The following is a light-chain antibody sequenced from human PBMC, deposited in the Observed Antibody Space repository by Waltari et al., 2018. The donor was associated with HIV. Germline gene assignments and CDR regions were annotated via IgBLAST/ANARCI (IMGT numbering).Light chain of an antibody. J-gene: IGKJ4*01. Sequence: ENVLTQSPGTLSLSPGERATLSCRARQSVSSTYLRWYQQKPGQAPRLLICSASKRATGSPDRCSGYGSGTDFTLTIDRLEPEDFAVYYCQQYGSSPCTFGGGTKVEIK. CDR3: QQYGSSPCT. V-gene: IGKV3-20*01. CDR1: QSVSSTY. CDR2: SAS.